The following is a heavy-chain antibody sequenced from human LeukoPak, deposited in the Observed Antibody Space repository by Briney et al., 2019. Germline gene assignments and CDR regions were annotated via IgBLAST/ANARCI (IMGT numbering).Heavy chain of an antibody. V-gene: IGHV3-7*03. Sequence: PGGSLRLSCAAPGFTFSSYWMSWVRQAPGKGLEWVANIKQDGSEKYYVDSVKGRFTISRDNAKNSLYLQMNSLRAEDTAVYYCAREPESSSGLDYWGQGTLVTVSS. CDR1: GFTFSSYW. D-gene: IGHD6-19*01. CDR3: AREPESSSGLDY. J-gene: IGHJ4*02. CDR2: IKQDGSEK.